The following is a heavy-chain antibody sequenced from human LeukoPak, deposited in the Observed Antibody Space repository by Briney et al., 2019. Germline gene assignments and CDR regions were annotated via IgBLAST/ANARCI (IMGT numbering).Heavy chain of an antibody. D-gene: IGHD2-2*01. CDR1: GFSFSNYA. J-gene: IGHJ4*02. CDR2: IGGSIGST. CDR3: VKDFVVVPGLVNYFDY. V-gene: IGHV3-23*01. Sequence: GGSLRRSCAASGFSFSNYAMSWVRQGPGKGLEWVSAIGGSIGSTFYTDSVKGRFTISRDNSKNTLSLQMNSLRVEDTAVYYCVKDFVVVPGLVNYFDYWGQGTLVTVSS.